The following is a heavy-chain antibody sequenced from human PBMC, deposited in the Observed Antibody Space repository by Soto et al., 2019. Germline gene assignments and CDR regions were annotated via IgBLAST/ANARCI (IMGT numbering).Heavy chain of an antibody. CDR2: LRYDGSNK. V-gene: IGHV3-33*01. CDR3: ARDGVGATTFYGYFDY. Sequence: QVQLVESGGGVVQPGRSLRLSCAASGFRFSGFGMHLVRQAPGKGLEWVAILRYDGSNKYYADSVKGRFTISRDNSQNTLYLQMDSLRVEDTAVYYCARDGVGATTFYGYFDYWGQGILVTVSS. CDR1: GFRFSGFG. D-gene: IGHD1-26*01. J-gene: IGHJ4*02.